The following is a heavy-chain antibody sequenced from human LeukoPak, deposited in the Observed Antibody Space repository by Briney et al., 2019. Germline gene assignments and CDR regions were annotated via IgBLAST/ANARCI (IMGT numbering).Heavy chain of an antibody. D-gene: IGHD6-13*01. CDR2: IYYSGST. CDR3: ARDSSSWNGVDY. Sequence: NPSETLSLTCTVSGGSISSYYWSWIRQPPGKGLEWIGYIYYSGSTNYNPSLKSRVTISVDTSKNQFSLKLSSVTAADTAVYYCARDSSSWNGVDYWGQGTLVTVSS. CDR1: GGSISSYY. J-gene: IGHJ4*02. V-gene: IGHV4-59*01.